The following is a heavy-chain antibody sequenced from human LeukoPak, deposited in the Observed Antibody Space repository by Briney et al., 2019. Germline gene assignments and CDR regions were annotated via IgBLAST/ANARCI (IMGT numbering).Heavy chain of an antibody. CDR1: GFTVSSNY. Sequence: PGGSLRLSCAASGFTVSSNYMSWVRQAPGKGLEWVSVIYSGGSTYCADSVKGRFTISRDNSKNTLYLQMNSLRAEDTAVYYCARDKGTYYYAFDYWGQGTLVTVSS. J-gene: IGHJ4*02. CDR2: IYSGGST. CDR3: ARDKGTYYYAFDY. V-gene: IGHV3-66*01. D-gene: IGHD3-22*01.